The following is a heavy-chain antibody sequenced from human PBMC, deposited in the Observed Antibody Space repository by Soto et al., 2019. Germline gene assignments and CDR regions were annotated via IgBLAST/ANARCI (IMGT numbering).Heavy chain of an antibody. CDR3: ARRVGATTGYYYGMDV. Sequence: PSETLSLTCSVSGGSISSSSYFWGWIRQPPGKGLEWIGSIYYSGSTYYNPSLKSRVTVSVDTSKNQFSLKLSSVTAADTAVYYCARRVGATTGYYYGMDVWGQGTTVT. D-gene: IGHD1-26*01. CDR2: IYYSGST. V-gene: IGHV4-39*01. CDR1: GGSISSSSYF. J-gene: IGHJ6*02.